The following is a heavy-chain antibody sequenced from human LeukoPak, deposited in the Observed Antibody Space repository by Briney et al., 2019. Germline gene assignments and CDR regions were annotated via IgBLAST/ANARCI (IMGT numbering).Heavy chain of an antibody. CDR3: ARRGPVGGGWGFDY. D-gene: IGHD6-19*01. Sequence: ASVKVSCKASGYTFTRYGISWVRQAPGQGLEWMGWISGYYGNTDSPQTLHGRVTMTRDTSTSTAYMELRSLTCDDTAVYYCARRGPVGGGWGFDYWGQGTLVTVSS. CDR1: GYTFTRYG. J-gene: IGHJ4*02. V-gene: IGHV1-18*01. CDR2: ISGYYGNT.